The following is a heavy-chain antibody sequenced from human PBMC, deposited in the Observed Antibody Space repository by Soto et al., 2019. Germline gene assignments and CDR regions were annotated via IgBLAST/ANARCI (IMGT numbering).Heavy chain of an antibody. J-gene: IGHJ6*02. Sequence: PGGSLRLSCAASGFTFSSYGMHWVRQAPGKGLEWVAVISYDGNNKYYVDSVKGRFTTSRDNSKNTLYLQMNSLRAEDTALYYCAKDLGYSASGGLSLGMDVWGQGTTVTVSS. CDR1: GFTFSSYG. CDR3: AKDLGYSASGGLSLGMDV. V-gene: IGHV3-30*18. D-gene: IGHD4-4*01. CDR2: ISYDGNNK.